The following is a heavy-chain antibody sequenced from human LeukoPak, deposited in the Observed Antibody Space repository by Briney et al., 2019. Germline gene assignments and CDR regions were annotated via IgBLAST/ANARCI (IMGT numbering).Heavy chain of an antibody. V-gene: IGHV3-9*01. CDR3: AKDISPDYDSGAFDI. D-gene: IGHD3-22*01. J-gene: IGHJ3*02. CDR1: GFTFSSYW. Sequence: PGGSLTLSCAASGFTFSSYWVSWVRHAPGKGLEWVSYISWNSGSIGYADSVKGRFNISRDKANKSLYLQMNSLRAEDTALYYCAKDISPDYDSGAFDIWGQGTMVTVSS. CDR2: ISWNSGSI.